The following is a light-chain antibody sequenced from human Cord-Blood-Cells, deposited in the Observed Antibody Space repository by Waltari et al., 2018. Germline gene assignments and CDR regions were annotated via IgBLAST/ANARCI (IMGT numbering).Light chain of an antibody. CDR2: AAS. CDR3: QQSYSTLQT. Sequence: DIQMTQSPSSLSASVGDRVTITCRASQSISSYLNWYQQKPGKAPKLLIYAASSLQSGVPSKFSGSGSWIDFTLTISSLQPEDFATYYCQQSYSTLQTFGQGTKVEIK. V-gene: IGKV1-39*01. CDR1: QSISSY. J-gene: IGKJ1*01.